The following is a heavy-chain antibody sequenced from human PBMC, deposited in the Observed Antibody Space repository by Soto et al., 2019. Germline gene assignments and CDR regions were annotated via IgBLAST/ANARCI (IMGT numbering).Heavy chain of an antibody. Sequence: SVKVSCKASGGTFSSYAISWVRQAPGQGLEWMGGIIPIFGTANYAQKFQGRVTITADESTSTAYMELSSLRSEDTAVYYCARALGRSRDAFDIWAQGTMVPVSS. D-gene: IGHD1-1*01. CDR1: GGTFSSYA. CDR2: IIPIFGTA. CDR3: ARALGRSRDAFDI. J-gene: IGHJ3*02. V-gene: IGHV1-69*13.